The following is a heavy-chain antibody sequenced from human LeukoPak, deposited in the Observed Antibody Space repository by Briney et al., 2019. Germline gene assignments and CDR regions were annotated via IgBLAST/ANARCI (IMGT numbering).Heavy chain of an antibody. CDR1: GFTFDDYA. V-gene: IGHV3-9*01. J-gene: IGHJ4*02. D-gene: IGHD3-10*01. CDR3: AKDRRSNELLYSRFDY. CDR2: ISWNSGSI. Sequence: GGSLRLSCAASGFTFDDYAMHWVRQAPGKGLEWVSGISWNSGSIGYADSVKGRFTISRDNAKNSLYLQMNSLRAEDTALYYCAKDRRSNELLYSRFDYWGQGTLVTASS.